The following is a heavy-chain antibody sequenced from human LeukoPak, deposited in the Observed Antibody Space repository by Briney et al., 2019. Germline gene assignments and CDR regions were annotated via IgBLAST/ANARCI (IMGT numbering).Heavy chain of an antibody. J-gene: IGHJ4*01. CDR1: VGTFVSCA. D-gene: IGHD5-24*01. CDR3: PRVAGDGCTRGYYFHY. CDR2: IIPIFGTA. V-gene: IGHV1-69*13. Sequence: SVRVTFKVCVGTFVSCAMSSVRQAPGQGHEWMGGIIPIFGTANYAQKFQGRVTITADESTSTAYMELSSLRSEDTAVYYCPRVAGDGCTRGYYFHYWGEGTPFTVFS.